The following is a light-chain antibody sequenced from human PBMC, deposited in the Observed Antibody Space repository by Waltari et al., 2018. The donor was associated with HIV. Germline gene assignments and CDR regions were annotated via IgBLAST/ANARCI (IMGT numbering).Light chain of an antibody. CDR3: QQTVSLPLT. CDR1: QYIDKY. V-gene: IGKV1-39*01. Sequence: DIRITQSPSSLSASVGDRVPITCRTSQYIDKYLKWYQQRPGKAPSLLIFSASTLHTGVPSRFSATGSGTTFSHAIASRHPDDMGTYFWQQTVSLPLTFGGGTTVDI. J-gene: IGKJ4*01. CDR2: SAS.